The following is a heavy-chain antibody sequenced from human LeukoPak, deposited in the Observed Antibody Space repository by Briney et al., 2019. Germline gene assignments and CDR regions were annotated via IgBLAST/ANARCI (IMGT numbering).Heavy chain of an antibody. CDR1: GGSISSSSYY. CDR3: ARLYDSSGYYADY. CDR2: IYYSGST. J-gene: IGHJ4*02. V-gene: IGHV4-39*01. Sequence: SETLSLTCTVSGGSISSSSYYWGWIRQPQGKGLEWIGSIYYSGSTYYNPSLKSRVTISVDTSKNQFSLKLSSVTAADTAVYYCARLYDSSGYYADYWGQGTLVTVSS. D-gene: IGHD3-22*01.